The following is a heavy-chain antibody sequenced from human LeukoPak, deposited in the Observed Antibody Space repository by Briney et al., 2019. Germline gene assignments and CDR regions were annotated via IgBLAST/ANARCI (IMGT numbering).Heavy chain of an antibody. CDR3: ARAAETYYDFWSGYYEGWFDP. CDR2: IYYSGST. V-gene: IGHV4-59*01. CDR1: GGSFSGYY. J-gene: IGHJ5*02. Sequence: SETLSLTCAVYGGSFSGYYWSWIRQPPGKGLEWIGYIYYSGSTNYNPSLKSRVTISVDTSKNQFSLKLSSVTAADTAVYYCARAAETYYDFWSGYYEGWFDPWGQGTLVTVSS. D-gene: IGHD3-3*01.